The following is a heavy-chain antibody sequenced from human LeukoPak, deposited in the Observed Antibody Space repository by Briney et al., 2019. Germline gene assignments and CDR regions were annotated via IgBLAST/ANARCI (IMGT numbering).Heavy chain of an antibody. CDR2: INQSGSI. D-gene: IGHD3-9*01. CDR1: GGSISSYY. V-gene: IGHV4-34*01. CDR3: ARRPYYYDILTGYMDV. J-gene: IGHJ6*03. Sequence: PSETLSLTCTVSGGSISSYYWSWIRQSPGKGLEWIGEINQSGSINYNPSLKSRVTISVDTSKNQFSLKLSSVTAADTAVYYCARRPYYYDILTGYMDVWGKGTTVTISS.